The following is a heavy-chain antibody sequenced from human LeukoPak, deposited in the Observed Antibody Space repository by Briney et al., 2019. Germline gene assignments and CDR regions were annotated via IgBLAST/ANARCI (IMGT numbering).Heavy chain of an antibody. V-gene: IGHV1-2*02. D-gene: IGHD3-22*01. J-gene: IGHJ4*02. CDR3: ARLSSGYYDSSGYYDY. CDR1: GYTFTGYY. CDR2: INPNSGGT. Sequence: GASVKVSCKASGYTFTGYYMHWVRQAPGQGLEWMGWINPNSGGTNYAQKFQGRVTMTRDTSISTAYMELSRLRSDDTAVYYCARLSSGYYDSSGYYDYWGQGTLVTVSS.